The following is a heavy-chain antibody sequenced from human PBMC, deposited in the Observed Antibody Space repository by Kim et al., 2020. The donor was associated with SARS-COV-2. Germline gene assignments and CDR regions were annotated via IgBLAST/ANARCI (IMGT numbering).Heavy chain of an antibody. CDR2: ISSSSSYI. CDR3: ARAYNWNDGVLY. J-gene: IGHJ4*02. D-gene: IGHD1-20*01. CDR1: GFTFSSYS. V-gene: IGHV3-21*01. Sequence: GGSLRLSCAASGFTFSSYSMNWVRQAPGKGLEWVSSISSSSSYIYYADSVKGRFTISRDNAKNSLYLQMNSLRAEDTAVYYCARAYNWNDGVLYWGQGTLVTVSS.